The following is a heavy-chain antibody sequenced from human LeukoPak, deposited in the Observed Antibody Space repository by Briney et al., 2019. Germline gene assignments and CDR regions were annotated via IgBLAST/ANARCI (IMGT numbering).Heavy chain of an antibody. CDR2: IYTSGST. CDR1: GGSISSYY. CDR3: ARENSGSYREFDY. Sequence: SETLSLTCTVSGGSISSYYWSWTRQPAGKGLEWIGRIYTSGSTNYNASLKSRVSMSVDTSKNHVSLKLSSVTAADTAVFYCARENSGSYREFDYWGQGTLVTVSS. V-gene: IGHV4-4*07. J-gene: IGHJ4*02. D-gene: IGHD1-26*01.